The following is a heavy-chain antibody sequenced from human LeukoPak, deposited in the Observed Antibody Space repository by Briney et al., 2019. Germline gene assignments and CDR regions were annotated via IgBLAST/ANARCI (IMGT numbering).Heavy chain of an antibody. D-gene: IGHD5-18*01. V-gene: IGHV4-38-2*02. Sequence: SETLSLTCTVSGSSIRTYTHWGWIRQPPGKGLEWIASIHHAGNTYYNPSLESRVTISIDTSKNQFSLKMSSVTAADTAFYFCVNSGSNYEAVSWGQGTLVTVSS. CDR1: GSSIRTYTH. CDR2: IHHAGNT. CDR3: VNSGSNYEAVS. J-gene: IGHJ5*02.